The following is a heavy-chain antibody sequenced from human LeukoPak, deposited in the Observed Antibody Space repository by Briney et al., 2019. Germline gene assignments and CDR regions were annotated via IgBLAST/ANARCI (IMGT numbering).Heavy chain of an antibody. CDR2: IKQDRSEK. Sequence: GGSLRLSCAASGFTFTNYWMSWVRQAPGKGLELVANIKQDRSEKYYVDSVKGRFTVSRDNAKNSLFLQMNSLRAEDMAVYYCVREGTSYSFDYWGQGSLVTVSS. CDR3: VREGTSYSFDY. J-gene: IGHJ4*02. CDR1: GFTFTNYW. V-gene: IGHV3-7*01. D-gene: IGHD2-15*01.